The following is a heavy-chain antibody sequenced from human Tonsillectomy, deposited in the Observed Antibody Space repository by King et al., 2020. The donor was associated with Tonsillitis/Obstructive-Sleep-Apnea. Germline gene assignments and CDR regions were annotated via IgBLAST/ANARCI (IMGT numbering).Heavy chain of an antibody. V-gene: IGHV1-2*04. CDR2: INPNSGGT. CDR1: GYTFTGYY. J-gene: IGHJ4*02. D-gene: IGHD3-22*01. Sequence: QLVQSGAEVKKPGASVKVSCKASGYTFTGYYKHWVRQATGQGLEWMGWINPNSGGTYYAQKIQGWVTMTRDTSISTAYMEMSRLRSDDTAVYYCARDPVSPPLKRIDYYDSPELSYWGQETLVTVST. CDR3: ARDPVSPPLKRIDYYDSPELSY.